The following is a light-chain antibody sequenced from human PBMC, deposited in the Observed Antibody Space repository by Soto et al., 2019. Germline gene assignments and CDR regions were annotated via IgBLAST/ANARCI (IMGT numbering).Light chain of an antibody. V-gene: IGLV2-14*01. J-gene: IGLJ1*01. CDR2: DVS. CDR3: SSSTGSSTPYV. CDR1: SSDVGGYNY. Sequence: QSARTQPASVSGSPGQSITISCTGTSSDVGGYNYVSWYQQHPGKAPKLMIYDVSNRPSGVSNRFSGSKSGNTASLTISGLQAEDDADYYCSSSTGSSTPYVFGTGTKVTVL.